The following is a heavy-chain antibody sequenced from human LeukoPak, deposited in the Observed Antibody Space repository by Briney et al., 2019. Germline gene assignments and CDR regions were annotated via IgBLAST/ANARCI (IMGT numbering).Heavy chain of an antibody. CDR2: INHSGST. CDR1: GGSFSGYY. D-gene: IGHD3-9*01. Sequence: SETLSLTCAVYGGSFSGYYWSWIRQPPGKGLEWIGEINHSGSTNYNPSLKSRVTISVDTYKNQFSLKLSSVTAADTAVYYCARGSCDVLSGYTLNWFDPWGQGTLVTVSS. V-gene: IGHV4-34*01. CDR3: ARGSCDVLSGYTLNWFDP. J-gene: IGHJ5*02.